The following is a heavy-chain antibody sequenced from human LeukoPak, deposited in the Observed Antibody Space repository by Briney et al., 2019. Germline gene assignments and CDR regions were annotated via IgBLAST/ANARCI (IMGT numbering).Heavy chain of an antibody. CDR3: ARRDCTTGACRFDD. J-gene: IGHJ4*02. CDR2: RNPSSGNT. CDR1: VHTLTNDV. D-gene: IGHD2-8*01. Sequence: ASEKVSSKASVHTLTNDVIHWVRQAAGQGLEWMGWRNPSSGNTGYAQKFQGGLTMTRNTSISTAYMDLGSLRSDDTAVYYCARRDCTTGACRFDDWGQGTRVSVSP. V-gene: IGHV1-8*01.